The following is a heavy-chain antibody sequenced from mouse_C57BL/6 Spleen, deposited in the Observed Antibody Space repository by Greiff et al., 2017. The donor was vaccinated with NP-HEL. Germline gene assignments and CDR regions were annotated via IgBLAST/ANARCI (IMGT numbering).Heavy chain of an antibody. Sequence: EVKVEESGGGLVQPGGSMKLSCVASGFTFSNYWMNWVRQSPEQGLEWVAQIRLKSDNYATHYAESVKGRFTISRDDSKSSVYLQMNNLRAEDTGIYYCTYYDYDWSYAMDYGGQGTSVTVSS. V-gene: IGHV6-3*01. J-gene: IGHJ4*01. CDR3: TYYDYDWSYAMDY. CDR1: GFTFSNYW. CDR2: IRLKSDNYAT. D-gene: IGHD2-4*01.